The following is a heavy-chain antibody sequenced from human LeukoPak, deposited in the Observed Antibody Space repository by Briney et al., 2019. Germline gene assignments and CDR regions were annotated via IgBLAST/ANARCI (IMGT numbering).Heavy chain of an antibody. CDR2: IWYDGSKN. CDR1: GFSFSSNG. J-gene: IGHJ4*02. D-gene: IGHD1-14*01. Sequence: PGRSLRLSCAASGFSFSSNGTYWGCHAPGKGMGWVALIWYDGSKNYYGESVKGRFTISRDNVQNTLHLQMSSMRAENTAVYYCVREATSSLDYGGQGTLVTVSS. CDR3: VREATSSLDY. V-gene: IGHV3-33*01.